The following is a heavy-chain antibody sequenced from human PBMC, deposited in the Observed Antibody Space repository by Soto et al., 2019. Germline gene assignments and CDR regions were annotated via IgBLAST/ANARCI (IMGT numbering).Heavy chain of an antibody. V-gene: IGHV3-21*01. CDR2: ISSSSSYI. D-gene: IGHD6-6*01. CDR3: ARVPFSIAAPFDY. Sequence: EVQLVESGGGLVKPGGSLRLSCAASGFTFSSYSMNWVRQAPGKGLEWVSSISSSSSYIYYADSVKGRFTISRDNAKNSLYLQMNSLRAEDTAVYYCARVPFSIAAPFDYWGQGTLVTVSS. CDR1: GFTFSSYS. J-gene: IGHJ4*02.